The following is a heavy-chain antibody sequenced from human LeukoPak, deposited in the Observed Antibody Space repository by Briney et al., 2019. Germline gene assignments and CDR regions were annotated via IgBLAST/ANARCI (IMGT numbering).Heavy chain of an antibody. CDR2: MNPNSGNT. Sequence: ASVKVSCKASGYTFTSYDINWVRQATGQGVEWMGWMNPNSGNTGYAQKFQGRVTMTRNTSISTAYMELSSLRSEDTAVYYCARVPRKRLRSTDYYYYGMDVWGQGTTVTVSS. CDR1: GYTFTSYD. V-gene: IGHV1-8*01. CDR3: ARVPRKRLRSTDYYYYGMDV. D-gene: IGHD5-12*01. J-gene: IGHJ6*02.